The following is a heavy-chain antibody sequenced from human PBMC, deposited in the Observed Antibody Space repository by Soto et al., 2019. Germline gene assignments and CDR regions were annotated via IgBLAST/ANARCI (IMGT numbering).Heavy chain of an antibody. D-gene: IGHD1-26*01. V-gene: IGHV4-39*07. J-gene: IGHJ4*02. CDR3: ARLGGSYAVPHFDY. CDR2: IYYSGYT. CDR1: GGSISSSSYY. Sequence: SETLSLTCTVSGGSISSSSYYWGWIRQPPGKGLEWIGSIYYSGYTYYNPSLKSRVTLSVDTSKNQFSLKLSSVTAADTAVYYCARLGGSYAVPHFDYWGQGTLVTVSS.